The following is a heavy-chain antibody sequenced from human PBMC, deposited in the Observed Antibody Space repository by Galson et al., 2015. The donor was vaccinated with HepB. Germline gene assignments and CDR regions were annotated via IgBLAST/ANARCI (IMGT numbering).Heavy chain of an antibody. Sequence: SLRLSCAASGFTFSSYSMNWVRQAPGKGLEWVSSISSSSSYIYYADSMKGRFTISRDNAKTSLYLQMNSQRAEGTAVYYGAGENERDRYHRNYPYFYYCYGMDVWGQGTTVTVSS. CDR2: ISSSSSYI. CDR1: GFTFSSYS. CDR3: AGENERDRYHRNYPYFYYCYGMDV. J-gene: IGHJ6*02. V-gene: IGHV3-21*01. D-gene: IGHD4-11*01.